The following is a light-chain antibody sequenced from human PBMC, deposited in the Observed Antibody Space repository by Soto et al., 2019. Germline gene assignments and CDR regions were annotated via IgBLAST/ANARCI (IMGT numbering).Light chain of an antibody. V-gene: IGKV1-9*01. CDR2: SAS. Sequence: DVQLTQSPSFMSLSAGDRVTITCRASQGISNSLAWYQQKPGKAPKLLIYSASTLQSGVPSRFSGGFSGTEFTFTISSLQPEDFATYYCQQLYRYPITFGQGTRLEIK. CDR3: QQLYRYPIT. CDR1: QGISNS. J-gene: IGKJ5*01.